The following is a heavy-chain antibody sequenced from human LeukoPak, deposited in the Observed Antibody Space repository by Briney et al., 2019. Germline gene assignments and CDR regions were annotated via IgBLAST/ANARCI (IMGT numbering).Heavy chain of an antibody. Sequence: GESLKISCQGSGYSFTNYWIGWVRQMPGKGLEWMGVIFPGDSETKYSPAFQGQVTISADKSITTAYLQWTSLKASDTAMYYCARLNNEFDIWGQGTMVTVSS. J-gene: IGHJ3*02. CDR2: IFPGDSET. V-gene: IGHV5-51*01. CDR1: GYSFTNYW. D-gene: IGHD2-8*01. CDR3: ARLNNEFDI.